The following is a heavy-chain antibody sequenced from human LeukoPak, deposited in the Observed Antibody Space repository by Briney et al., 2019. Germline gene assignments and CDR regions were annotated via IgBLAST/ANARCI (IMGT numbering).Heavy chain of an antibody. V-gene: IGHV1-18*04. D-gene: IGHD6-13*01. Sequence: ASVKVSCKASGYTFTGYYMHWVRQAPGQGLEWMGWISAYNGNTNYAQKLQGRVTMTTDTSTSTAYMELRSLRSDDTAVYYCARGIAAALDAFDIWGQGTMVTVSS. CDR1: GYTFTGYY. CDR3: ARGIAAALDAFDI. CDR2: ISAYNGNT. J-gene: IGHJ3*02.